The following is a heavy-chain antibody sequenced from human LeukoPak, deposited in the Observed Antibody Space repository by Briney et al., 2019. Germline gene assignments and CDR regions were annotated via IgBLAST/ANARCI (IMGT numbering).Heavy chain of an antibody. CDR1: GYTFTDYC. CDR3: ASVYSAKDLAQLDY. Sequence: ASVKVSCKASGYTFTDYCVHWVRQAPGQGLEWMGWINPNSGATKYAQKFQGRVTMTRVTSIRTAYMELTILTSDDTAMYYCASVYSAKDLAQLDYWGQGTLVTVSS. D-gene: IGHD1-26*01. J-gene: IGHJ4*02. V-gene: IGHV1-2*02. CDR2: INPNSGAT.